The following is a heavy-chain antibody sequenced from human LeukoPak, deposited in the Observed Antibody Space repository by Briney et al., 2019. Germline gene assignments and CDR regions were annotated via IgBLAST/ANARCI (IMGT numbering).Heavy chain of an antibody. CDR3: ARVLIVATIVYFDY. V-gene: IGHV3-30*03. Sequence: GRSLRLSCAASGITFSSFGMHWVRQAPGKGLEWVAVVSYDGRKKYYADSVKGRFTISRDNAKNSLYLQMNSLRAEDTAVYYCARVLIVATIVYFDYWGQGTLVTVSS. CDR2: VSYDGRKK. CDR1: GITFSSFG. D-gene: IGHD5-12*01. J-gene: IGHJ4*02.